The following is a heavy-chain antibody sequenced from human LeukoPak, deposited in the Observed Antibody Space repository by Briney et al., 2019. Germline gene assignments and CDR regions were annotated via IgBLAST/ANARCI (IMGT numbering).Heavy chain of an antibody. J-gene: IGHJ4*02. CDR3: AREEASYCSSTSCYGIDY. D-gene: IGHD2-2*01. CDR2: IYYSGST. Sequence: KPSETVSLTCTGSGGSVSSGSYYWSWIRQPPGKGLEWIGYIYYSGSTNYNPSLKSRVTMSVDTSKNQFSLKLSSVTAADTAVYYCAREEASYCSSTSCYGIDYWGQGTLVTVSS. CDR1: GGSVSSGSYY. V-gene: IGHV4-61*01.